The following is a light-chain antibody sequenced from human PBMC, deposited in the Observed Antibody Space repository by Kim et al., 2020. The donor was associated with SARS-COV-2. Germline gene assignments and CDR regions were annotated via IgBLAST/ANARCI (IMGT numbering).Light chain of an antibody. CDR1: ICAIGSNT. Sequence: GQRATISWYGSICAIGSNTVHWYQQLPGTAPKLLIYSNNLRPSGVPDRFSASKSGTSASLAISGLQSEDDADYYCAAWDNSLHGPVFGGGTQLTVL. J-gene: IGLJ3*02. CDR3: AAWDNSLHGPV. V-gene: IGLV1-44*01. CDR2: SNN.